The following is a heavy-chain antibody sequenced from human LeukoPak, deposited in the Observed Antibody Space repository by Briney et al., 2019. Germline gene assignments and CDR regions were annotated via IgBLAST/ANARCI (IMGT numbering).Heavy chain of an antibody. D-gene: IGHD2-21*02. CDR3: ARARPEAYCGGDCYYETDY. CDR1: GFSFSSNW. V-gene: IGHV3-7*01. CDR2: IKQDGSEK. J-gene: IGHJ4*02. Sequence: GGSLRLSCAASGFSFSSNWMSWVRQAPGKGLEWVANIKQDGSEKYYVDSVKGRFTISRDNAKNSLYLQMNSLRAEDTAVYYCARARPEAYCGGDCYYETDYWGQGTLVTVSS.